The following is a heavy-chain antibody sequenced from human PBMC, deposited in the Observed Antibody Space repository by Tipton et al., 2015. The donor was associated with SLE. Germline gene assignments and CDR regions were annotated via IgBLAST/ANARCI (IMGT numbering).Heavy chain of an antibody. CDR1: GFTFSSYG. V-gene: IGHV4-38-2*01. CDR3: ARARQQLDAFDI. Sequence: LRLSCAASGFTFSSYGMHWVRQAPGKGLEWIGSIYYSGSTYYNPSLKSRVTISVDTSKNQFSLKLSSVTAADTAVYYCARARQQLDAFDIWGQGTMVTASS. D-gene: IGHD6-13*01. J-gene: IGHJ3*02. CDR2: IYYSGST.